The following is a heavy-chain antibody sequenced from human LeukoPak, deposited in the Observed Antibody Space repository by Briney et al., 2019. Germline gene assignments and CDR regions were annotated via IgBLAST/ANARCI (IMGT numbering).Heavy chain of an antibody. Sequence: PGGSLRLSCAASGFTVSSNYMSWVRQAPGKGLEWVSAISGSGGSTYYADSVKGRFTISRDNSKNTLYLQMNSLRAEDTAVYYCAKDRWGYCSGGSCYPFDYWGQGTLVTVSS. CDR2: ISGSGGST. J-gene: IGHJ4*02. CDR1: GFTVSSNY. V-gene: IGHV3-23*01. CDR3: AKDRWGYCSGGSCYPFDY. D-gene: IGHD2-15*01.